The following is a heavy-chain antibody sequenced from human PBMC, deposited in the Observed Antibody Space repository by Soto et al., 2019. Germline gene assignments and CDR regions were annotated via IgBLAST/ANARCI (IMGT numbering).Heavy chain of an antibody. CDR2: IYWDDYK. V-gene: IGHV2-5*02. CDR3: AHSVVAGLGYYFDY. Sequence: QITLKEFGPTLVKPTQTLTLTCTFPGFPLHRSRGAFGRIRQPPRKALEWLALIYWDDYKRYSPFLKSRLTITKDTSKNQVVLTMTNMDPVDTATYYCAHSVVAGLGYYFDYWGQGTLVTVSS. J-gene: IGHJ4*02. CDR1: GFPLHRSRGA. D-gene: IGHD6-19*01.